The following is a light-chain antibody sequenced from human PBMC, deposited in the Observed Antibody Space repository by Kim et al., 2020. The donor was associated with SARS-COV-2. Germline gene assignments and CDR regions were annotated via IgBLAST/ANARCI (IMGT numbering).Light chain of an antibody. CDR2: EVS. CDR1: ESLVHSDGNTY. Sequence: PASITGRSTESLVHSDGNTYLSWFQQRPGQSPRRLMYEVSKRDSGVPDRFSGSGSGTEFTLKISRVEADDVGIYYCMQYTQWPRAFGQGTKVDIK. CDR3: MQYTQWPRA. J-gene: IGKJ1*01. V-gene: IGKV2-30*02.